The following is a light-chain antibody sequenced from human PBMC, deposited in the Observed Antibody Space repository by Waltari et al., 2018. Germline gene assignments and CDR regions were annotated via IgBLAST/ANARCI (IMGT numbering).Light chain of an antibody. CDR1: SSDIGGYNS. J-gene: IGLJ2*01. CDR2: DVS. V-gene: IGLV2-14*03. Sequence: QSALTQPASVSGSPGQSITISCPGTSSDIGGYNSVSWSQQVPGKAPKLMIYDVSNRPSGVSSRFSGSKSGNTASLTISGLQAEDEADYFCSSYMDSSTLELFGGGTSLTVL. CDR3: SSYMDSSTLEL.